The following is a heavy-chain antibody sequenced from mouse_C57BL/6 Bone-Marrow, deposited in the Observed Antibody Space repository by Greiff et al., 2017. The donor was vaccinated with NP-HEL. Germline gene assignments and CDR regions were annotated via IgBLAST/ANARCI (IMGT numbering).Heavy chain of an antibody. CDR1: GYTFTSYW. Sequence: QVQLQQPGAELVRPGTSVKLSCKASGYTFTSYWMHWVKQRPGQGLEWIGVIDPSDSYTNYNQKFKGKATLTVDTSSSTAYMQLSSLTSEDSAVYYCAYYSNYDYFDDWGQGTTLTVSS. CDR3: AYYSNYDYFDD. CDR2: IDPSDSYT. V-gene: IGHV1-59*01. J-gene: IGHJ2*01. D-gene: IGHD2-5*01.